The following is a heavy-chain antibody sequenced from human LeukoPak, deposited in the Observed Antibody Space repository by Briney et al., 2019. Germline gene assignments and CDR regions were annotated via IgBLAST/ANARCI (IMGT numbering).Heavy chain of an antibody. D-gene: IGHD6-13*01. J-gene: IGHJ3*02. CDR3: ARQRRNGGIAASNDAFDI. CDR1: GYSFTSYW. Sequence: LGESLKISCKGSGYSFTSYWIGWVRQMPGKGLEWMGIIYPGDSDTRYSPSFQGQVTISADKSISTAYLQWSSLKASDTAMYYCARQRRNGGIAASNDAFDIWGQGTMVTVSS. V-gene: IGHV5-51*01. CDR2: IYPGDSDT.